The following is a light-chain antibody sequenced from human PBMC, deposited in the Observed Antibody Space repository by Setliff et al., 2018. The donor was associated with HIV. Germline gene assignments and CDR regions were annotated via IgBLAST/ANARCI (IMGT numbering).Light chain of an antibody. CDR2: DVG. Sequence: QSVLTQPAFVSGSPGQSITISCTGTSSDVGGYNYVSWYQQHPGKAPKLMIYDVGTRPSGVSNRFSGSKSGNTASLTISGLQAEDEADYYCSSYTTSRPVFGGGTKVTV. J-gene: IGLJ2*01. CDR1: SSDVGGYNY. V-gene: IGLV2-14*01. CDR3: SSYTTSRPV.